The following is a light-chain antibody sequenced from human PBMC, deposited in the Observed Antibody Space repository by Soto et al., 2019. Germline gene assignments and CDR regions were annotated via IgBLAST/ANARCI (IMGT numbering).Light chain of an antibody. J-gene: IGLJ2*01. CDR2: ENN. V-gene: IGLV1-51*02. Sequence: QSVLTQPPSVSAAPGQKVTISCSGSTSNIGNNYLSWYQQLPGTDPKLLIYENNKRPSGITDRFSCYKSGTSATLGITGLQDGDEADYYCGTWDSSLRAVIFGGGTKLTVL. CDR1: TSNIGNNY. CDR3: GTWDSSLRAVI.